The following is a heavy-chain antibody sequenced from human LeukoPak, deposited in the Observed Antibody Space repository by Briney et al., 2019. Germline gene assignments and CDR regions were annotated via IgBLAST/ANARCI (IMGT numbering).Heavy chain of an antibody. D-gene: IGHD1-1*01. J-gene: IGHJ5*02. CDR3: AREKGPGTFDP. CDR1: GFTFSSYS. Sequence: GGSLRLSCAASGFTFSSYSMNWVRQAPGEGLEWVSSISSSSSYIYYADSVKGRFTISRDNSKNTLYLQMNSLRAEDTAVYYCAREKGPGTFDPWGQGTLVTVSS. V-gene: IGHV3-21*01. CDR2: ISSSSSYI.